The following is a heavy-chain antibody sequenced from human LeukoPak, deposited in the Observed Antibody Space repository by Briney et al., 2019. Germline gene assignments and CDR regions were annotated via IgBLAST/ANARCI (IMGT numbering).Heavy chain of an antibody. V-gene: IGHV1-18*01. CDR1: GYTFTSYG. CDR2: ISAYNGNT. Sequence: ASVKVSCKASGYTFTSYGISWVRQAPGQGLEWMGWISAYNGNTNYAQKLQGRVTMTTDTSTSTAYMELRSLRSDDTAVYYCARGQYVLLWFGDDMGAFDIWGQGQWSPSLQ. CDR3: ARGQYVLLWFGDDMGAFDI. D-gene: IGHD3-10*01. J-gene: IGHJ3*02.